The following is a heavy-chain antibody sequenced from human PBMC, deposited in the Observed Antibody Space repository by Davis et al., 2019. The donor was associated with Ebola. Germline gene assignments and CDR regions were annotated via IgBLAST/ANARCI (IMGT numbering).Heavy chain of an antibody. Sequence: PGGSLRLSCTVSGGSISSYYWSWIRQPPGKGLEWIGYIYYSGSTNYNPSLKSRVTISVDTSKNQFSLKLSSVTAADTAVYYCASIVGATLDYWGQGTLVTVSS. V-gene: IGHV4-59*08. CDR1: GGSISSYY. CDR3: ASIVGATLDY. J-gene: IGHJ4*02. D-gene: IGHD1-26*01. CDR2: IYYSGST.